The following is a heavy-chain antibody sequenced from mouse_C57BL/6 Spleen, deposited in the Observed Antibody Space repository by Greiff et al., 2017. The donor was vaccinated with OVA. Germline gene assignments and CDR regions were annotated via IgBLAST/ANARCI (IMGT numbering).Heavy chain of an antibody. V-gene: IGHV1-55*01. Sequence: VQLQQSGAELVKPGASVKMSCKASGYTFTSYWITWVKQRPGQGLEWIGDLYPGSGSTNYNEKFKSKATLTVDTSSSTAYMQLSSLTSEDSAVYYCARGENYDYDGFYYWGQGTTLTVSS. CDR3: ARGENYDYDGFYY. D-gene: IGHD2-4*01. CDR2: LYPGSGST. J-gene: IGHJ2*01. CDR1: GYTFTSYW.